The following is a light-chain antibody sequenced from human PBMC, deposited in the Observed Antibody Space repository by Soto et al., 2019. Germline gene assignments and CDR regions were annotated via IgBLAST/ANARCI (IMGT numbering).Light chain of an antibody. V-gene: IGKV3-20*01. Sequence: EIVLTQSPGTLSLSPGERATLSCRASQSVSSYYLAWYQQKPGQAPRLLIYGASSRATGIPDRFSGSGSGTDFTLTISRLEPEDFAVYHCQQDGSSPLTFGGGTKVEIK. CDR1: QSVSSYY. CDR2: GAS. J-gene: IGKJ4*01. CDR3: QQDGSSPLT.